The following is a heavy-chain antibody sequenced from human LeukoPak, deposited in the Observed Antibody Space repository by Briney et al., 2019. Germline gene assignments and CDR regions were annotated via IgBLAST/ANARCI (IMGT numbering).Heavy chain of an antibody. CDR2: ISSSGSTI. V-gene: IGHV3-48*03. J-gene: IGHJ4*02. Sequence: GGSLRLSCAASGFTFSSYEMNWVRQAPGKGLEWVSYISSSGSTIYYADSVKGRFTISRDNAKNTLDLQMNSLRAEDTAVYYCARTESYYYGSGSPGEFDYWGQGTLVTVSS. D-gene: IGHD3-10*01. CDR3: ARTESYYYGSGSPGEFDY. CDR1: GFTFSSYE.